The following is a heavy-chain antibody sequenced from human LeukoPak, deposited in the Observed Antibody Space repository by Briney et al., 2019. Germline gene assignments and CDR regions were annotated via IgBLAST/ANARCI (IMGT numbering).Heavy chain of an antibody. V-gene: IGHV3-21*04. Sequence: GGSLRLSCAASGFTFSSYAMSWVRQAPGKGLEWVSFISSRTTSIYYADSVKGRFTISRDNAKNSLYLQMNSLGAADTAVYYCARDPGVGATTPYNWFDPWGQGTLVTVSS. J-gene: IGHJ5*02. CDR3: ARDPGVGATTPYNWFDP. CDR1: GFTFSSYA. D-gene: IGHD1-26*01. CDR2: ISSRTTSI.